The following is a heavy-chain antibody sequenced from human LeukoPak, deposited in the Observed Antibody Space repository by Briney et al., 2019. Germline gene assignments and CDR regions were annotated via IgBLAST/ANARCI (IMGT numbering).Heavy chain of an antibody. CDR1: GYTFTSYD. D-gene: IGHD3-10*01. V-gene: IGHV1-8*03. CDR3: ARAKVGGSYSPDYYYYYMDV. J-gene: IGHJ6*03. Sequence: ASVKVSCKASGYTFTSYDINWVRQATGQGLEWMGWMNPNSGNTGYAQKFQGRVTITRNTSISTAYMELSRLRSEDTAVYYCARAKVGGSYSPDYYYYYMDVWGKGTTVTVSS. CDR2: MNPNSGNT.